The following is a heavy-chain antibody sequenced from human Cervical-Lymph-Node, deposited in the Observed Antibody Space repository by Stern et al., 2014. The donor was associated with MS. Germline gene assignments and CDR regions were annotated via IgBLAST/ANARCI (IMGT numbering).Heavy chain of an antibody. CDR1: GYSFTSYW. Sequence: VQLVQSGAEVKKPGESLKISCKGSGYSFTSYWLGWVRQMTGKGLEWMGVIYPGDSASRYSPCLPGQVTFSADKSISTAYLQWSSLKASDTAMYYCARHAPAGYSPFDYWGQGTLVTVSS. V-gene: IGHV5-51*01. D-gene: IGHD4-11*01. CDR2: IYPGDSAS. CDR3: ARHAPAGYSPFDY. J-gene: IGHJ4*02.